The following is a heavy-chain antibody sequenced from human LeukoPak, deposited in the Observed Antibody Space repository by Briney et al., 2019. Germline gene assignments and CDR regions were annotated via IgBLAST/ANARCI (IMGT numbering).Heavy chain of an antibody. CDR2: IIPIFGTT. CDR3: ARVLAGYDTSGYYWDAFDI. D-gene: IGHD3-22*01. V-gene: IGHV1-69*13. J-gene: IGHJ3*02. Sequence: SVKVSCKASGGTFSNFAISWVRQAPGQGLEWMGGIIPIFGTTNYAQKFQGRVTITADESTSTAYMELSSLRSEDTAVYYCARVLAGYDTSGYYWDAFDIWGQGTMVFVSS. CDR1: GGTFSNFA.